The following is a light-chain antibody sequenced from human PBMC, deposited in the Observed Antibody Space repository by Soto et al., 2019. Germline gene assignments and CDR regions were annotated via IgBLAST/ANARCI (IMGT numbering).Light chain of an antibody. J-gene: IGKJ2*01. Sequence: DIQMTQSPSSLSASVGDRVTITCRASQSISSYLNWYQQKPGKAPKLLIYAASSLQSGVPSRFSGSGSRTYFTLTISSLQPEDFATYYCQQSYSTPTFGQGTKLEIK. V-gene: IGKV1-39*01. CDR1: QSISSY. CDR2: AAS. CDR3: QQSYSTPT.